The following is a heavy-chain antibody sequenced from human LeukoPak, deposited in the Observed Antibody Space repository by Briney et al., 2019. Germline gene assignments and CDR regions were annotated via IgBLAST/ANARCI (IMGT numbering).Heavy chain of an antibody. CDR3: ARAIVVIPAAIRY. Sequence: PGGSLRLSCEASGFTFGGYWMSWVRQAPGKGLEWVASINQDGTEKYYLDSVKGRFTISRDNPENSLYLQMNSLRAEDTAVYYCARAIVVIPAAIRYWGQGTLVTVSS. J-gene: IGHJ4*02. V-gene: IGHV3-7*03. CDR2: INQDGTEK. CDR1: GFTFGGYW. D-gene: IGHD2-2*01.